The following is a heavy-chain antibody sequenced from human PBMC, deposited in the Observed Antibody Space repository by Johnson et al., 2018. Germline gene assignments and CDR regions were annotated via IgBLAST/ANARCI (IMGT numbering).Heavy chain of an antibody. V-gene: IGHV3-74*01. CDR2: TNGDDSDT. Sequence: VQLVQSGGGLVQPGGSLRLSCVASGFTFSNYWMYWVRQDPGKGLTWVSRTNGDDSDTGYADSVKGRFTISRDNAKNTLYLQMNSLRAEDTSLYYCAGEQFYSKSSQSPYYYYAMDVWGQGTTVTVSS. J-gene: IGHJ6*02. CDR1: GFTFSNYW. D-gene: IGHD6-6*01. CDR3: AGEQFYSKSSQSPYYYYAMDV.